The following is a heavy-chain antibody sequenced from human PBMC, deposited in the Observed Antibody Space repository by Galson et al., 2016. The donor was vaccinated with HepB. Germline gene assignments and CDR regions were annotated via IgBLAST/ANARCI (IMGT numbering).Heavy chain of an antibody. CDR3: ARGQDHAKVGY. CDR1: GGSFSNYY. Sequence: SETLSLTCAVYGGSFSNYYWSWIRQPPGKGLEWVGEIHPSGITNYNPSLMSRVTMSIDTSKNQFSLNLNSVTAADTAVYFCARGQDHAKVGYWGQGTLVTVSS. CDR2: IHPSGIT. J-gene: IGHJ4*02. V-gene: IGHV4-34*01. D-gene: IGHD3-3*01.